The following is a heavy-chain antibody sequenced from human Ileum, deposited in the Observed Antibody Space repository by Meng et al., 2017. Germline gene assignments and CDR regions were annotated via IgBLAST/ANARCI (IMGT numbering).Heavy chain of an antibody. CDR2: ISHCWCE. CDR1: SGSISSNTY. V-gene: IGHV4-4*02. CDR3: ARHGGYYQDF. D-gene: IGHD4-23*01. Sequence: VELQESGPGLVRAAGTLSITCAGVSGSISSNTYWRRVRQASGKGLEWIGQISHCWCEYYNPSLKSRVTLSVDKSKSQFSLMLTSVTAADTAIYYCARHGGYYQDFWGQGTLVTVSS. J-gene: IGHJ4*02.